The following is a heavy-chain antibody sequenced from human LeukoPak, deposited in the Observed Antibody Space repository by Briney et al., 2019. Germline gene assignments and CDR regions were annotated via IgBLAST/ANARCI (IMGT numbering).Heavy chain of an antibody. CDR3: ARGVGYCSSTSCYNEYFQH. V-gene: IGHV1-2*02. CDR1: GYTFTGYY. J-gene: IGHJ1*01. Sequence: ASVKVSCKASGYTFTGYYMHWVRQAPGQGLEWMGWINPNSGGTNYAQKFQGRVTMTRDTSISTAYVELSRLRSDDTAVYYCARGVGYCSSTSCYNEYFQHWGQGTLVTVSS. D-gene: IGHD2-2*01. CDR2: INPNSGGT.